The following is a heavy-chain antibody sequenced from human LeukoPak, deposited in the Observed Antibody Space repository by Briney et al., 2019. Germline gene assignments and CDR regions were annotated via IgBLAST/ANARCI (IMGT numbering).Heavy chain of an antibody. D-gene: IGHD3-3*01. CDR3: ARASDDYDFWSGPSNGGFDP. CDR2: ISSSSSYI. J-gene: IGHJ5*02. V-gene: IGHV3-21*01. CDR1: GFTFSSYS. Sequence: GGSLRLSCAASGFTFSSYSMNWVRQAPGKGLEWVSSISSSSSYIYYADSVKGRFTISRDNAKNSLYLQMNSLRAEDTAVYYCARASDDYDFWSGPSNGGFDPWGQGTLVTVSS.